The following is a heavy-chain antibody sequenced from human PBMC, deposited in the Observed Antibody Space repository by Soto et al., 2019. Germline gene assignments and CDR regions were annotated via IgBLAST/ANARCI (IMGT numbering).Heavy chain of an antibody. CDR3: ARLPRTTYCSSTSCYGNYFDY. Sequence: QVQLQQWGAGLLKPSETLSLTCAVYGGSFSGYYWSWIRQPPGKGLEWIGEINHSGSTNYNPSLKSRVTISVDTSKNQFSLKLSSVTAADTAVYYCARLPRTTYCSSTSCYGNYFDYWGQGTLVTVSS. J-gene: IGHJ4*02. CDR1: GGSFSGYY. CDR2: INHSGST. V-gene: IGHV4-34*01. D-gene: IGHD2-2*01.